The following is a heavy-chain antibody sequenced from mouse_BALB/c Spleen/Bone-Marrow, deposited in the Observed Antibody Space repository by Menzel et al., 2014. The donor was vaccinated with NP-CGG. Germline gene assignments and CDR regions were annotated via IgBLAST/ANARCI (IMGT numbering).Heavy chain of an antibody. Sequence: VQLQESGAELVRPGSSVKISCKASGYAFSAYWMNWVKQRPGQGLEWIGQIYPGDGDTNYNGKFKGKATLTADKSSSTAYMQLSSLTSEDSAVYFCTRSTATFDYWGIGTTLTVSS. CDR3: TRSTATFDY. V-gene: IGHV1-80*01. CDR1: GYAFSAYW. CDR2: IYPGDGDT. D-gene: IGHD1-2*01. J-gene: IGHJ2*01.